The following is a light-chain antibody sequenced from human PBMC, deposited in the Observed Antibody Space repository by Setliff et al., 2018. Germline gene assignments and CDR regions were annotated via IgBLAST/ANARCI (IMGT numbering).Light chain of an antibody. CDR3: QQYYSTPPT. V-gene: IGKV4-1*01. CDR2: WAC. J-gene: IGKJ1*01. CDR1: QCVLYSSNNKNY. Sequence: DIVMTQSPDSLAVSLGERATINCKSSQCVLYSSNNKNYLAWYQQKPGQPPKLLIYWACTRESGVPDRFSGSGSGTDFTLTISSLQAEDVAVYYCQQYYSTPPTFGQGTKVDIK.